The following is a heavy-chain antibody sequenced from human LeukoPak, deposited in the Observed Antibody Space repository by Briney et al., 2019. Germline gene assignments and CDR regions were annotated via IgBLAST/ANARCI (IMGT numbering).Heavy chain of an antibody. CDR3: ARNNGSYVWGQYYYYMDV. CDR2: IIPILGIA. Sequence: ASVKVSCKASGGTFSSYAISWVRQAPGQGLEWMGRIIPILGIANYAQKFQGRVTITADKSTSTAYMELSSLRSEDTAVYYCARNNGSYVWGQYYYYMDVWGKGTTVTVSS. J-gene: IGHJ6*03. CDR1: GGTFSSYA. D-gene: IGHD1-26*01. V-gene: IGHV1-69*04.